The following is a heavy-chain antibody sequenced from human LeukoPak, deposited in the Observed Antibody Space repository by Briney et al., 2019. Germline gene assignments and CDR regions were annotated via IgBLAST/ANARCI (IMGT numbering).Heavy chain of an antibody. CDR2: IYYSGST. V-gene: IGHV4-59*08. J-gene: IGHJ4*02. D-gene: IGHD3-3*01. CDR1: GGSICSYY. CDR3: ASHITIFGVVTY. Sequence: SETLSLTCTVSGGSICSYYWSWIRQPPGKGLEWIGYIYYSGSTNYNPSLKSRVTISVDTSKNQFSLKLSSVTAADTAVYYCASHITIFGVVTYWGQGTLVTVSS.